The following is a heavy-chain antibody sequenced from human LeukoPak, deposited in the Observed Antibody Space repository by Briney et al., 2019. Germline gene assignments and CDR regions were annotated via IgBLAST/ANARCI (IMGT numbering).Heavy chain of an antibody. V-gene: IGHV1-2*04. CDR3: ARDLSSGYDRCFDY. Sequence: ASVKICCKASGYTFDSYGISCMRQAPGQGLELMGWINPNSGGTNYAQKFQGWVTMTRDTSISTAYMELSRLRSDDTAVYYCARDLSSGYDRCFDYWGQGTLVTVSS. D-gene: IGHD3-22*01. J-gene: IGHJ4*02. CDR1: GYTFDSYG. CDR2: INPNSGGT.